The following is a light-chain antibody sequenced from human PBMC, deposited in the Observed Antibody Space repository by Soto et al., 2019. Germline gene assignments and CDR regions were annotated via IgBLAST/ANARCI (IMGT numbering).Light chain of an antibody. CDR2: WAS. CDR3: QQYYSTPPYT. V-gene: IGKV4-1*01. J-gene: IGKJ2*01. CDR1: QSVLYSSNNKNY. Sequence: DIVMTQSPDSLAVSLGERATINCKSSQSVLYSSNNKNYLAWYQQKPGQPPKLLIYWASTRESGVPDRFSGSGSGIDFTLTISSLQAEDVAVYYCQQYYSTPPYTFGQGTKLEI.